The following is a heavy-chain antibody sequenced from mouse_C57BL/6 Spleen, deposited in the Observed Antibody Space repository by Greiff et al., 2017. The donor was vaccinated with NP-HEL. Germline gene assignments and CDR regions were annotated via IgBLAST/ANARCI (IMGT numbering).Heavy chain of an antibody. CDR2: ISSGGSYT. J-gene: IGHJ4*01. CDR1: GFTFSSYG. V-gene: IGHV5-6*01. CDR3: ARQAGEDY. Sequence: EVKLMESGGDLVKPGGSLKLSCAASGFTFSSYGMSWVRQTPDKRLEWVATISSGGSYTYYPDSVKGRFTISRDNAKNTLYLQMSSLKSEDTAMYYCARQAGEDYGGQGTSVTVSS.